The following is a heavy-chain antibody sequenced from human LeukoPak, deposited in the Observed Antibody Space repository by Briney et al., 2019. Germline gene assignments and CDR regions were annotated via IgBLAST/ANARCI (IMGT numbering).Heavy chain of an antibody. Sequence: GGSLRLSCAASGFTFSNAWMSWVRQAPGKGLERVGRIKSKTDGGTTDYAAPVKGRFTISRDDSKNTLYLQVNSLKTEDTAVYYCTTESDSRGCFDYWGQGTLVTVSS. J-gene: IGHJ4*02. CDR3: TTESDSRGCFDY. D-gene: IGHD6-19*01. CDR2: IKSKTDGGTT. V-gene: IGHV3-15*01. CDR1: GFTFSNAW.